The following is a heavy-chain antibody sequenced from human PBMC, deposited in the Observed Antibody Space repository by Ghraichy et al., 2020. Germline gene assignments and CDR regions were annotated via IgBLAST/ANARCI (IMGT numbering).Heavy chain of an antibody. D-gene: IGHD6-19*01. J-gene: IGHJ4*02. V-gene: IGHV4-4*02. CDR3: ARHIGVTGTRGFDY. CDR1: GASISSNW. Sequence: SETLSLTCTVSGASISSNWWSWVRQPPGKGLEWVGEIYHTGRTNYNPSLMSRVSISMDQSENHFSIELHSVTAADTAMYYCARHIGVTGTRGFDYWGQGALVTVSS. CDR2: IYHTGRT.